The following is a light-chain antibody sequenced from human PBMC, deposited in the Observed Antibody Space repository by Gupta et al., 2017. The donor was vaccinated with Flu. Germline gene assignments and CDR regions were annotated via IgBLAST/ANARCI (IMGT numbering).Light chain of an antibody. Sequence: QSALTQPASVSGSPGQSITISCPGATSDIGDYKYVSWYQHHPGKAPKLIIYEVHNRPSGISTRFSGSKPGYTASLTISGLQAEDEAHYYCSSYTKINTLLFGGGTKLTVL. V-gene: IGLV2-14*01. J-gene: IGLJ3*02. CDR1: TSDIGDYKY. CDR3: SSYTKINTLL. CDR2: EVH.